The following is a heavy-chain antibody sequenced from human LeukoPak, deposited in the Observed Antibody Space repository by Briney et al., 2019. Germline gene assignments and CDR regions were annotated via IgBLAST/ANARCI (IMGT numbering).Heavy chain of an antibody. CDR3: ARGKLDYDILTGLLNMNYMDV. Sequence: PSETLSLTCTVSGGSISSYYWSWIRQPPGKGLEWIGYIYYSGSTNYNPSLKSRVTISVDTSKNQFSLKLSSVTAADTAVDYCARGKLDYDILTGLLNMNYMDVWGKGTTVTISS. V-gene: IGHV4-59*01. J-gene: IGHJ6*03. D-gene: IGHD3-9*01. CDR2: IYYSGST. CDR1: GGSISSYY.